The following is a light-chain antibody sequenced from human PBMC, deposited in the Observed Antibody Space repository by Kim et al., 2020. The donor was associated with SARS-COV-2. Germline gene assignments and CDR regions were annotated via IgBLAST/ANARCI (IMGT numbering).Light chain of an antibody. J-gene: IGKJ2*01. Sequence: SPGERATLSCRASQSVSSYLAWYQQKPGQAPRLLIYDASNRATGIPARFSGSGSGTDFTLTISSLEPEDFAVYYCQQRSNWPPIDTFGQGTKLEI. CDR2: DAS. V-gene: IGKV3-11*01. CDR3: QQRSNWPPIDT. CDR1: QSVSSY.